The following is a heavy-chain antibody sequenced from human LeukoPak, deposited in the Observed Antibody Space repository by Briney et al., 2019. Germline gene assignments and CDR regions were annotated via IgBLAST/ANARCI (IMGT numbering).Heavy chain of an antibody. Sequence: GASVKVSCKASGYTFTSYGISWVRQAPGQGLEWMGWISAYNGNTNYAQKLQGRVTMTTDTSTSTAYMELSSLRSEDTAVYYCASANPSGSYYRAFDIWGQGTMVTVSS. CDR1: GYTFTSYG. CDR2: ISAYNGNT. CDR3: ASANPSGSYYRAFDI. D-gene: IGHD1-26*01. V-gene: IGHV1-18*01. J-gene: IGHJ3*02.